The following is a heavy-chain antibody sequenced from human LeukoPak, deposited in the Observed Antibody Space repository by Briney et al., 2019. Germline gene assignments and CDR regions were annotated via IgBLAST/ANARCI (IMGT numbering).Heavy chain of an antibody. D-gene: IGHD5-12*01. V-gene: IGHV1-3*02. CDR3: ARGYSGYDLGPYYFDY. CDR1: GYTFTSYA. CDR2: SNAGNGNT. J-gene: IGHJ4*02. Sequence: ASVKVSCKASGYTFTSYAMHWVRQAPGQRLEWMGWSNAGNGNTKYSQEFQGRVTITRDTSASTAYMELSSLRSEDMAVYYCARGYSGYDLGPYYFDYWGQGTLVTVSS.